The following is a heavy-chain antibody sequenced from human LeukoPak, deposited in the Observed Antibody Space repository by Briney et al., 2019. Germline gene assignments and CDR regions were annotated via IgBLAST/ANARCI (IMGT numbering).Heavy chain of an antibody. CDR3: ARYYDILTGYYFDY. J-gene: IGHJ4*02. D-gene: IGHD3-9*01. CDR1: GFTFGDYY. Sequence: GGSLRLSCAASGFTFGDYYMSWIRQAPGKGLEWVSYISSSGSTIYYADSVKGRFTISRDNAKNSLYLQMNSLRAEDTAVYYCARYYDILTGYYFDYWGQGTLVTVSS. CDR2: ISSSGSTI. V-gene: IGHV3-11*04.